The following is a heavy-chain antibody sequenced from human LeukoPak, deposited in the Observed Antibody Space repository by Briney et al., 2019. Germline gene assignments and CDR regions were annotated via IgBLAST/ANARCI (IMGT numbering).Heavy chain of an antibody. Sequence: GGSLRLSCAASGFTFRSAWMSWVRQAPGKGLEWVGHIKTKGDGGTTDYAAPVKGRFTFSRDDSKNMLYLQLSSLKTEDTAVYYCATDIPYTAGRSLNYWGQGTLVTVSS. CDR3: ATDIPYTAGRSLNY. V-gene: IGHV3-15*01. CDR1: GFTFRSAW. CDR2: IKTKGDGGTT. D-gene: IGHD2-2*02. J-gene: IGHJ4*02.